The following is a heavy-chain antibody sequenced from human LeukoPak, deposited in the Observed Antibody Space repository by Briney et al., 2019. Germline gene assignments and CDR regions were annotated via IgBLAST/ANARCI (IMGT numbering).Heavy chain of an antibody. J-gene: IGHJ4*02. Sequence: GGSLRLSCAVSGFTVSSNYMSWVRQVPGKGLEWVSVIYSGGSTYYADSVKGRFTISRDNSKNTLYLQMNSLRAEDTAVYYCATIVTDVAATLTFDHWGQGILVTVSS. CDR3: ATIVTDVAATLTFDH. CDR2: IYSGGST. D-gene: IGHD2-15*01. V-gene: IGHV3-66*01. CDR1: GFTVSSNY.